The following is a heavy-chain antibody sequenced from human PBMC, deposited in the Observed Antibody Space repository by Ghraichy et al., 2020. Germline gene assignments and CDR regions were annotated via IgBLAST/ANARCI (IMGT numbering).Heavy chain of an antibody. CDR3: TTHGLGFSVVMGAAILDAFEI. D-gene: IGHD2-2*02. J-gene: IGHJ3*02. CDR1: GFTFSGYW. V-gene: IGHV3-7*03. CDR2: IKEYGSEK. Sequence: GGSLRLSCAASGFTFSGYWLSWVRQAPGKRPEWVANIKEYGSEKYYADSVKGRFTISRDNAKNSLSLQMNSLRVEDTAVYYCTTHGLGFSVVMGAAILDAFEIWGQGTTVTVSS.